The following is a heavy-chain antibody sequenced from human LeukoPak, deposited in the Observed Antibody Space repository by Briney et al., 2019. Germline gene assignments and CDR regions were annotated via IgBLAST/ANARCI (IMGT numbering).Heavy chain of an antibody. J-gene: IGHJ5*02. CDR3: ATTDYSNYEAFDP. V-gene: IGHV1-24*01. D-gene: IGHD4-11*01. CDR1: GGTFSSYA. CDR2: FDPEDGET. Sequence: ASVKVSCKASGGTFSSYAISWVRQAPGKGLEWMGGFDPEDGETIYAQKFQGRVTMTEDTSTDTAYMELSSLRSEDTAVYYCATTDYSNYEAFDPWGQGTLVTVSS.